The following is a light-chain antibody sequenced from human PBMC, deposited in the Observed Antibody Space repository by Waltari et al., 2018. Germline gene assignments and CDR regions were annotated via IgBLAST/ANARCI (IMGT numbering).Light chain of an antibody. Sequence: DIQMTQSPSTLSASVGARVTITCLASQSISSWLAWYQQKPGKAPKLLIYKASSLESGVPSRFSGSGSGTEFTLTISSLQPDDFATYYCQQYNSYPVAFGQGTKVEIK. CDR2: KAS. J-gene: IGKJ1*01. V-gene: IGKV1-5*03. CDR1: QSISSW. CDR3: QQYNSYPVA.